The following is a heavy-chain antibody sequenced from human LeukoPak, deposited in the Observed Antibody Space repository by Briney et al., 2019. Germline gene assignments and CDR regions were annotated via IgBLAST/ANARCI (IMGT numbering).Heavy chain of an antibody. J-gene: IGHJ4*02. V-gene: IGHV3-30*18. CDR1: GFTFSTFG. D-gene: IGHD3-22*01. CDR2: ISPDGNSE. Sequence: GGSLRLSCAASGFTFSTFGIHWVRQAPGKGLEWVAAISPDGNSEYYADSVKGRFTISRDNSKNMIYLQMNSLRGEDSAVYYCAKVNNYDEDRGQRALVTV. CDR3: AKVNNYDED.